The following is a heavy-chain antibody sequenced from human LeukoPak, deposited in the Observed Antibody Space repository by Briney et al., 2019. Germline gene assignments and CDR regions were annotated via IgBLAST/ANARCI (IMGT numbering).Heavy chain of an antibody. J-gene: IGHJ6*02. CDR3: ARTDTENYYYGMDV. D-gene: IGHD5-18*01. CDR2: IYHSGSI. Sequence: LPLTCDVSGSSISGTNWWGWIRQPPGKGLEWIGYIYHSGSIYSNPSLESRVTMSVDTSKNQFSLKLSSVTAADTAVYYCARTDTENYYYGMDVWGQGTTVTVSS. V-gene: IGHV4-28*02. CDR1: GSSISGTNW.